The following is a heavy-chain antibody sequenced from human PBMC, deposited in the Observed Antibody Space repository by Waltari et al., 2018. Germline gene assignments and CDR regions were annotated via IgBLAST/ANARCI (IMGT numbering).Heavy chain of an antibody. CDR3: AKDLVYNTPGIDV. CDR2: IGWNGDNI. J-gene: IGHJ6*02. CDR1: GFRFDAHA. Sequence: ELLVVESGGPSVRPGESLRLSCTAAGFRFDAHAKKCVRQAPGKGLEWVSGIGWNGDNIDYADSVKGRFTISRDKAKNSVFLQMNGLKVEDTARYFCAKDLVYNTPGIDVWGRGTTVNVSS. D-gene: IGHD1-20*01. V-gene: IGHV3-9*01.